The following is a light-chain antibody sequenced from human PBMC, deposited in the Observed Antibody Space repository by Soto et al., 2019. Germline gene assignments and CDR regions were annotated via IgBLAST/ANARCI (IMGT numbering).Light chain of an antibody. CDR3: QQYGSAPWT. J-gene: IGKJ1*01. Sequence: EIVLTQSPGTLPLSPGERATLSCRASLSVASNYVAWYQQKPGQAPRLLIYAASGRATGIPDRFSGSGSGTEFTLIISRLEPEDFAVYYCQQYGSAPWTFGQGTKLEIK. V-gene: IGKV3-20*01. CDR1: LSVASNY. CDR2: AAS.